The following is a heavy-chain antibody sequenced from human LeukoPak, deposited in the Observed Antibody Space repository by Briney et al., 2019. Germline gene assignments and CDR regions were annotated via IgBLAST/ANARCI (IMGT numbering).Heavy chain of an antibody. CDR3: ARAAHYDFWSGYYTGWFDP. Sequence: GGSLRLSCAASGFTFSEYGLNWVRQAPGKGLEWVSYISPSSGTIYYADSVKGRVIISRDNAKNSLYLQMNSLRAEDTAVYYCARAAHYDFWSGYYTGWFDPWGQGTLVTVSS. D-gene: IGHD3-3*01. V-gene: IGHV3-48*01. CDR2: ISPSSGTI. CDR1: GFTFSEYG. J-gene: IGHJ5*02.